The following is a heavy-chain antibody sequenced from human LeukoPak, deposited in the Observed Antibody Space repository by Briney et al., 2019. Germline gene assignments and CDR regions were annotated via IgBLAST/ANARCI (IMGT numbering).Heavy chain of an antibody. Sequence: GGSLRLSCAASGFTFSSYSMNWVRQAPGKGLEWVSYITSSSTTIYYADSVKGRFTISRDNAKNSLYLQMNSLRDDDTAVYYCAREWLQQKFEYWGQGTLVTVSS. CDR1: GFTFSSYS. CDR2: ITSSSTTI. CDR3: AREWLQQKFEY. D-gene: IGHD3-22*01. V-gene: IGHV3-48*02. J-gene: IGHJ4*02.